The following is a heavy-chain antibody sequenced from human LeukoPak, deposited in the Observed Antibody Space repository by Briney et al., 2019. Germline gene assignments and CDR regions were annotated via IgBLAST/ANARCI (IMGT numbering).Heavy chain of an antibody. V-gene: IGHV1-18*01. CDR2: ISDYNGNT. D-gene: IGHD4-11*01. J-gene: IGHJ5*02. Sequence: EASVKVSCKASGYTFTSYGISWVRQAPGQGLGWMGWISDYNGNTNYAQKLQGRVTMTTDTSTSTAYMELRSLRSDDTAVYYCARDLYRDSLPVSWFDPWGQGTLVTVSS. CDR1: GYTFTSYG. CDR3: ARDLYRDSLPVSWFDP.